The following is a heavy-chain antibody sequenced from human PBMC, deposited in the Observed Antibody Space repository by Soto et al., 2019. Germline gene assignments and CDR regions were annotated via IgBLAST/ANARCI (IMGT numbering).Heavy chain of an antibody. Sequence: QVQLVQSGAEVKKPGSSVKVSCKASGGTFSSYAISWVRQAPGQGLEWMGGIIPIFGTANYAQKVQGRVKITTDQSKSTANMALSSRRSEATAVYYCASDIATDYGDYEYVAVYYGMDVWGQGTTDTVS. CDR2: IIPIFGTA. CDR1: GGTFSSYA. D-gene: IGHD4-17*01. CDR3: ASDIATDYGDYEYVAVYYGMDV. V-gene: IGHV1-69*05. J-gene: IGHJ6*02.